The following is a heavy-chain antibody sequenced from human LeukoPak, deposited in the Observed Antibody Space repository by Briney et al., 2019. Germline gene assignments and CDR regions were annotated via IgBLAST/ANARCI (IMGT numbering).Heavy chain of an antibody. J-gene: IGHJ4*02. Sequence: ASVKVSSKASGGTFSSYAISWVRQAPGQGLEWMGGIIPIFGTANYAQKFQGRVTITADESTSTAYMELSSLRSEDTAVYYCARGSRRCPSSSTSCLPDYWGQGTLVTVSS. CDR3: ARGSRRCPSSSTSCLPDY. CDR1: GGTFSSYA. CDR2: IIPIFGTA. V-gene: IGHV1-69*01. D-gene: IGHD2-2*01.